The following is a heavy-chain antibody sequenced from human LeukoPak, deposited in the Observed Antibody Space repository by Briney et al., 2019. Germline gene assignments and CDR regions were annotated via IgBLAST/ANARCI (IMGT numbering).Heavy chain of an antibody. D-gene: IGHD5-24*01. CDR1: GFTVGSNY. J-gene: IGHJ4*02. CDR2: IYSDGST. V-gene: IGHV3-66*01. Sequence: GGSLRLSCAASGFTVGSNYMSWVRQAPGKGLEWVSLIYSDGSTYYADSVKGRFTISRDNSKNTLYLQMDSLRAEDTAVHYCARGMAGYFDYWGQGTLVTVSS. CDR3: ARGMAGYFDY.